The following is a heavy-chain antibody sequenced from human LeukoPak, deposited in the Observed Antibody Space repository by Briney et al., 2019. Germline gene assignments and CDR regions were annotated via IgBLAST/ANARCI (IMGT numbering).Heavy chain of an antibody. D-gene: IGHD2-21*02. CDR1: GGTFSSYA. J-gene: IGHJ5*02. V-gene: IGHV1-69*04. Sequence: SVKVSCKASGGTFSSYAISWVRQAPGQGLEWMGRIIPILGIANYAQKFQGRVTITADKSTSTAYMELSSLRSEDTAVYYRARDRHIVVVTASRLSGNWFDPWGQGTLVTVSS. CDR2: IIPILGIA. CDR3: ARDRHIVVVTASRLSGNWFDP.